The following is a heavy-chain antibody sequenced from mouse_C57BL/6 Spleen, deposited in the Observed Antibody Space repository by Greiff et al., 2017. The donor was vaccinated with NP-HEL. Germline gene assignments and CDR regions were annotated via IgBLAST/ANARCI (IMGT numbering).Heavy chain of an antibody. J-gene: IGHJ2*01. V-gene: IGHV1-78*01. CDR1: GYTFTDHT. CDR3: ARSEDYYGSSYAFDY. CDR2: IYPRDGST. Sequence: VQLQQSDAELVKPGASVKISCKVSGYTFTDHTIHWMKQRPEQGLEWIGYIYPRDGSTTYNEKFKGKAPLTADKSSSPAYMQLNSLTSEDSAVYFCARSEDYYGSSYAFDYWGQGTTLTVSS. D-gene: IGHD1-1*01.